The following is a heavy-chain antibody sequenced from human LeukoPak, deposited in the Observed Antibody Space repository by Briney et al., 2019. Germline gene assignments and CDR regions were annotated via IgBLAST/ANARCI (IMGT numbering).Heavy chain of an antibody. Sequence: GGSLRLSCAASGITFSSYAMSWVRQAPGKGLEGVSSITGSGGSTYYADSVKGRFTISRDNSKNTLYMQMNSLRAADAPVYYCAKRTKGGWSTDAFDIWGQGKKVTVSS. V-gene: IGHV3-23*01. J-gene: IGHJ3*02. CDR3: AKRTKGGWSTDAFDI. CDR2: ITGSGGST. CDR1: GITFSSYA. D-gene: IGHD5-12*01.